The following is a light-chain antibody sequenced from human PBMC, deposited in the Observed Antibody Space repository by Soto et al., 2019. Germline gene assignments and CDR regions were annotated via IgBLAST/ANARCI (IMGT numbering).Light chain of an antibody. Sequence: DIQMTQSPPSLSASVGDRVTITCRASQDVSNDLGWFQQKPGKAPKRLIFGASNLESGVPSRFSGTGSGTEFILTSTHLQPEDFATYYCLQHTYIWSFGQGTKVDIK. CDR1: QDVSND. CDR3: LQHTYIWS. V-gene: IGKV1-17*02. CDR2: GAS. J-gene: IGKJ1*01.